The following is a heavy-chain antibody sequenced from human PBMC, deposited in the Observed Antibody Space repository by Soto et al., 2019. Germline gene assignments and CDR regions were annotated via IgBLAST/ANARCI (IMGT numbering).Heavy chain of an antibody. CDR1: GYTFTSHH. V-gene: IGHV1-3*05. J-gene: IGHJ4*02. CDR3: ARAIGMVALDY. D-gene: IGHD3-10*01. CDR2: INAGDGYT. Sequence: QVQFVQSGAEEREPGASVKVTCKTSGYTFTSHHIHWVRQAPGQWLEWMGLINAGDGYTQYSRTFQDRVTFSRDTSAGTAYMEFSGLTYEDTAVYYCARAIGMVALDYWGQGTRVTVSS.